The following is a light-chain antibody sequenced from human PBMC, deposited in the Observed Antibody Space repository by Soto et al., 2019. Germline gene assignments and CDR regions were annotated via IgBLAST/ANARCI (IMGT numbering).Light chain of an antibody. CDR1: SSNVGGYNY. J-gene: IGLJ2*01. Sequence: QSALTQPRSVSGSPGQSVTISCTGTSSNVGGYNYVSWYQQHPGKATKFMIYDVSKRPSGVPDRFSGSKSGNTASLTISGLQAESEADYYCSSYAGSKTLVFGGGTKLTVL. V-gene: IGLV2-11*01. CDR3: SSYAGSKTLV. CDR2: DVS.